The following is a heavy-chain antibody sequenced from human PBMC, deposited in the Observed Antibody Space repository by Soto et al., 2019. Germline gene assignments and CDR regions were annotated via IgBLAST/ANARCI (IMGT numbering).Heavy chain of an antibody. Sequence: GASVKVSCKASGGTYSSYAISWVRQAPGQGLEWMGGIIPIFGTANYAQKFQGRVTITADESTSTAYMELSSLRSEDTAVYYCARDGAGGYCGGDCEINDDAFDIWGQGTMVTVSS. CDR3: ARDGAGGYCGGDCEINDDAFDI. J-gene: IGHJ3*02. CDR2: IIPIFGTA. D-gene: IGHD2-21*02. CDR1: GGTYSSYA. V-gene: IGHV1-69*13.